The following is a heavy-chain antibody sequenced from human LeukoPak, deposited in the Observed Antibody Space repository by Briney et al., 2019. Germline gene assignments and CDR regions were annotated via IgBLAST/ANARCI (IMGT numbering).Heavy chain of an antibody. CDR2: IYSGGST. Sequence: GGSLRLSCAASGFTFSSYSMNWVRQAPGKGLEWVSVIYSGGSTYYADSVKGRFTISRHNSKNTLYLQMNSLRAEDTAVYYCARGRYSYSDYWGQGTLVTVSS. CDR3: ARGRYSYSDY. V-gene: IGHV3-53*04. CDR1: GFTFSSYS. J-gene: IGHJ4*02. D-gene: IGHD5-18*01.